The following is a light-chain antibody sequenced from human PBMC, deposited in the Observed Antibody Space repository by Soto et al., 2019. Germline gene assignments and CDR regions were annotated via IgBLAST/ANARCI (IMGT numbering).Light chain of an antibody. V-gene: IGKV3-20*01. J-gene: IGKJ5*01. Sequence: IVLTQSPGTLSLSPGERATLSCRASQSVSSSYLAWYQQKPGQAPRLFIYGASSRATGIPDRFSGSGSGTDCTITISRLEKEDAAVYYCQQYGSSTITFGQGTRLEIK. CDR3: QQYGSSTIT. CDR1: QSVSSSY. CDR2: GAS.